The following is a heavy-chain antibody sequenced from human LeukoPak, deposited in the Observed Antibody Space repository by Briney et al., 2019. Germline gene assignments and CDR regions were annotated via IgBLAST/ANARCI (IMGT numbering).Heavy chain of an antibody. CDR1: GFTFSSYA. V-gene: IGHV3-23*01. Sequence: GGSLRLSCAASGFTFSSYAMSWVRQAPGKGLEWVSNICGDDGNTYYADSVKGRFTVSRDNSKNTLYLQMNSLRAEDTAVYYCAKMVHGDQYYFDYWGQGTLVTVSS. CDR2: ICGDDGNT. CDR3: AKMVHGDQYYFDY. D-gene: IGHD4-17*01. J-gene: IGHJ4*02.